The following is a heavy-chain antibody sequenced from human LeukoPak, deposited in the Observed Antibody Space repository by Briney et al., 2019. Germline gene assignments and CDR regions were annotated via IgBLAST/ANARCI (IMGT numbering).Heavy chain of an antibody. D-gene: IGHD1-26*01. Sequence: PSQTLSLTCTVSGGSISSSSYYWGWVRQPPGKGLEWIGNIYYSGSTYYNPSLRSRVTISVDTSKNQFSLKLNSVTAADTAVYYCARQGGSYYTPFDSWGQGTLVTVSS. CDR1: GGSISSSSYY. J-gene: IGHJ4*02. V-gene: IGHV4-39*01. CDR3: ARQGGSYYTPFDS. CDR2: IYYSGST.